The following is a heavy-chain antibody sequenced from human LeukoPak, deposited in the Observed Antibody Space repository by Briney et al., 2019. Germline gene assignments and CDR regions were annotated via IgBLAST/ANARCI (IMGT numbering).Heavy chain of an antibody. D-gene: IGHD3-10*01. CDR3: ARGEEFGEFFDY. J-gene: IGHJ4*02. V-gene: IGHV1-8*01. CDR2: MNPNSGNT. Sequence: ASVKVSCKASGDTFTSYDINWVRQATGQGLEWMGWMNPNSGNTGYAQKFQGRVTMTRNTSISTAYMELSSLRSEDTAVYYCARGEEFGEFFDYWGQGTLVTVSS. CDR1: GDTFTSYD.